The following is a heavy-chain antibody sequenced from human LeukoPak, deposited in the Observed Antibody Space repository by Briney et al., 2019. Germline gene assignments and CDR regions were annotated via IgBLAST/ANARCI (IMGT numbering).Heavy chain of an antibody. CDR2: IYYSGST. V-gene: IGHV4-59*01. CDR3: ARDVTGVALDY. J-gene: IGHJ4*02. D-gene: IGHD3-3*01. Sequence: SETLSLTCTVSGGSINYYYWSWIRQPPGKGLESIGYIYYSGSTNYNPSLKSRVTISVDTSKNQFSLKLSSVTAADTAVYYCARDVTGVALDYWGQGTLVTLSS. CDR1: GGSINYYY.